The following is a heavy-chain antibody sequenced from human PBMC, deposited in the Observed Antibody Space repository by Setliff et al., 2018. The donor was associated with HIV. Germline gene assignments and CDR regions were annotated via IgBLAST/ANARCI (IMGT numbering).Heavy chain of an antibody. V-gene: IGHV4-39*01. J-gene: IGHJ4*02. Sequence: SETLSLTCTVSGGSISSSSYYWGWIRQPPGKGLEWIGTIYYRGSTYYNPSLKSRVTISVDTSKNQFSLKLSSVTAADTAIYFCARQFRYPNRAVAGVDYWGQGTLVTVSS. CDR1: GGSISSSSYY. D-gene: IGHD6-19*01. CDR2: IYYRGST. CDR3: ARQFRYPNRAVAGVDY.